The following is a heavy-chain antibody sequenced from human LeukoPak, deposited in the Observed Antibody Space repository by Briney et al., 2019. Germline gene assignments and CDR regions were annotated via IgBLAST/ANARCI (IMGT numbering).Heavy chain of an antibody. V-gene: IGHV5-51*01. CDR3: ARRRNSAWDFDY. J-gene: IGHJ4*02. CDR2: IYPDDSDI. D-gene: IGHD6-19*01. CDR1: EYSFINSW. Sequence: GESLKISCKGSEYSFINSWIAWVRLMPGKGLEWMGVIYPDDSDIGYSPSFLGQVTFSVDKSISTAYMQWRSLKASDTAMYYCARRRNSAWDFDYWGQGTLVTVSS.